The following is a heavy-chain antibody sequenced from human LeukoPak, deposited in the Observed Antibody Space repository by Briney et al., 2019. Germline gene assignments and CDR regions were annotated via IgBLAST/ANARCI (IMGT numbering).Heavy chain of an antibody. J-gene: IGHJ4*02. Sequence: GGSLRLSCAASGFSFSSYEMNWVRQAPGKGLEWVSYISSSGSTIYYADSVKGRFTISRDNAKNSLYLQMNSLRAEDTAVYYCARRQSGYPDYWGQGTLVIVSS. CDR3: ARRQSGYPDY. V-gene: IGHV3-48*03. D-gene: IGHD3-3*01. CDR1: GFSFSSYE. CDR2: ISSSGSTI.